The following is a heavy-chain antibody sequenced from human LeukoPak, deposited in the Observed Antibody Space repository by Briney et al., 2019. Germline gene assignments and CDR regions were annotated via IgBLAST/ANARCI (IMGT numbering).Heavy chain of an antibody. J-gene: IGHJ4*02. D-gene: IGHD2-8*02. CDR2: ISGSGGST. CDR3: ALFPTGGADFDY. CDR1: GFTFSSYA. V-gene: IGHV3-23*01. Sequence: GGSLRLSCAASGFTFSSYAMSWVRQAPGKGLEWVSAISGSGGSTYYADSVKGRFAISRDNSKNTLYLQMNSLRAEDTAVYYCALFPTGGADFDYWGQGTLVTVSS.